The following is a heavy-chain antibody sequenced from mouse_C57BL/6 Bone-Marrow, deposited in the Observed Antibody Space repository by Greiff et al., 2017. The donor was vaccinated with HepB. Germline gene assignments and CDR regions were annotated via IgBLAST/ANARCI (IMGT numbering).Heavy chain of an antibody. V-gene: IGHV3-6*01. J-gene: IGHJ4*01. CDR1: GYSITSGYF. CDR3: ATYYGNYVGYAMDY. D-gene: IGHD2-10*01. CDR2: ISYDGSN. Sequence: EVKLQQSGPGLVKPSQSLSLTCSVTGYSITSGYFWNWIRQFPGNKLEWMGYISYDGSNNYNPSLKNRISITRDTSKNQFFLKLNSVTTEDTATYYCATYYGNYVGYAMDYWGQGTSVTVSS.